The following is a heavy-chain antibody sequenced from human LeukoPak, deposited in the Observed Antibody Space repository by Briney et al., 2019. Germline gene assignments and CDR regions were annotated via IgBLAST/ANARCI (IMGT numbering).Heavy chain of an antibody. CDR2: IYYSGST. J-gene: IGHJ4*02. CDR1: GGSISSSSYY. D-gene: IGHD3-22*01. CDR3: ARSYDSSGYYYDSFDY. V-gene: IGHV4-39*01. Sequence: PSETLSLTCTVSGGSISSSSYYWGWIRQPPGKGLEWIGSIYYSGSTYYNPSLKSRVTISVDTSKNQFSLKLSSVTAADTAVYYCARSYDSSGYYYDSFDYWGQGTLVTVSS.